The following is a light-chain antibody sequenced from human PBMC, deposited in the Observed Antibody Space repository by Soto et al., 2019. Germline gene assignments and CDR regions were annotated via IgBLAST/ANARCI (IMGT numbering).Light chain of an antibody. V-gene: IGLV2-23*02. Sequence: QSALPQPASVSGSPGQSITISCTGTSSDVGLYNLVSWYQHHPGKAPKLMIHEVSKRPSGVSSRFSGSKSGNTASLTISGLLAEDEADYYCCSYAGGSTYVFGTGTKVTVL. CDR3: CSYAGGSTYV. CDR2: EVS. CDR1: SSDVGLYNL. J-gene: IGLJ1*01.